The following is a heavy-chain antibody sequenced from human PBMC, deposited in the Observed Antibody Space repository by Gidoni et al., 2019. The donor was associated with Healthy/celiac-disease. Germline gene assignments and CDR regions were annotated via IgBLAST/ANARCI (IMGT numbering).Heavy chain of an antibody. D-gene: IGHD6-19*01. CDR2: ISAYNGNT. Sequence: QVQLVQSGAEVKKPGASVKVSCQASGYTVTSYGISWVRQAPGQGLEWMGWISAYNGNTNYAQKLQGRVTMTTDTSTSTAYMELRSLRSDDTAVYYCARAEEWLVPYYYYGMDVWGQGTTVTVSS. J-gene: IGHJ6*02. CDR3: ARAEEWLVPYYYYGMDV. CDR1: GYTVTSYG. V-gene: IGHV1-18*01.